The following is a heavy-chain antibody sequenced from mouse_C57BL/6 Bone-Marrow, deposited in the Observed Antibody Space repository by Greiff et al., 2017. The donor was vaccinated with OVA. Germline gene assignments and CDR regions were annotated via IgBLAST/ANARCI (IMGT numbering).Heavy chain of an antibody. CDR1: GYTFTDHI. CDR2: IYPVSGET. J-gene: IGHJ2*01. V-gene: IGHV1-11*01. CDR3: GDYYYGSSPFDY. D-gene: IGHD1-1*01. Sequence: VQLQESGAELASPGASVTLSCKASGYTFTDHIMNWVKKRPGQGLEWIGRIYPVSGETYYNQKFMGKATFSVDQSSSTVYMVLNSLTSEDPADYYCGDYYYGSSPFDYWGQGTTLTVSS.